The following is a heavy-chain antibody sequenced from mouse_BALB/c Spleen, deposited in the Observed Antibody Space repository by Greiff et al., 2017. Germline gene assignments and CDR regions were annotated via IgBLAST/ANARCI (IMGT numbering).Heavy chain of an antibody. J-gene: IGHJ3*01. Sequence: LQESGPELVKPGASVKMSCKASGYTLTSYVMHWVKQKPGQGLEWIGYINPYNDGTKYNEKFKGKATLTSDKSSSTAYMELSSLTSEDSAVYYCAAYGNSFAYWGQGTLVTVSA. V-gene: IGHV1-14*01. CDR1: GYTLTSYV. CDR2: INPYNDGT. D-gene: IGHD2-1*01. CDR3: AAYGNSFAY.